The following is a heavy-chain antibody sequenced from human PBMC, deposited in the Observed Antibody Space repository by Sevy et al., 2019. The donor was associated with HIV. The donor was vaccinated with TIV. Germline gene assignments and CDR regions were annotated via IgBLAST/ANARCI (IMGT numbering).Heavy chain of an antibody. CDR2: ISARGDSR. CDR1: DFTFSAYE. V-gene: IGHV3-23*01. Sequence: GGSLRLSCATSDFTFSAYEMSWVRQAPGKGLEWVSTISARGDSRYHAASVIGRFTISRDNYKSTLYLQMNSLRADDTAVYYGARYIERDYDFWSGFYFDSWGHGTLVTVSS. D-gene: IGHD3-3*01. J-gene: IGHJ4*01. CDR3: ARYIERDYDFWSGFYFDS.